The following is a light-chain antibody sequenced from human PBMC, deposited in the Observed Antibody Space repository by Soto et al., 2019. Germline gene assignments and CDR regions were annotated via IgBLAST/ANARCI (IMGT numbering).Light chain of an antibody. CDR1: SSNIGAGYE. CDR3: QSYDSSLSGYV. CDR2: ENN. Sequence: QSVLTQPPSVSGAPGQRVTISCTGRSSNIGAGYEAHWYQQVPGTAPKLLIYENNNRPSGVPDRFSGSKSGTSASLAITGLQAEDEAEYYCQSYDSSLSGYVFGTGTKVTVL. V-gene: IGLV1-40*01. J-gene: IGLJ1*01.